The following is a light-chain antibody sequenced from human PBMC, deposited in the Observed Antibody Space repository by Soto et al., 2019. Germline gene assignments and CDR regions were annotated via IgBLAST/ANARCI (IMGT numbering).Light chain of an antibody. V-gene: IGLV1-40*01. J-gene: IGLJ1*01. Sequence: QSVLTQPPSVSGAPGQRVTISCTGSKSDIGAVYDVHWYQQFPGAAPKLLIYGNTNRPSGVPDRFSGSRSGTSASLAITGLQAEDEADYFCQSFDSSLSCYVFGTGTKLTVL. CDR2: GNT. CDR3: QSFDSSLSCYV. CDR1: KSDIGAVYD.